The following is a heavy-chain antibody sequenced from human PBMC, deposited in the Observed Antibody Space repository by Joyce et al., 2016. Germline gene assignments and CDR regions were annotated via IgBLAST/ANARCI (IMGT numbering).Heavy chain of an antibody. CDR1: GFSFSNYA. CDR2: ISDDGSNK. CDR3: HSEIASIDFDY. D-gene: IGHD5-24*01. Sequence: QVQLVESGGGVVQPGMFLILSCEASGFSFSNYAVHWVRQAAGKGLDWVAVISDDGSNKYYANSVRGRFTISRDNSKNTLYLQMNSLRPEDTAVYYCHSEIASIDFDYWGQGTLVTVSS. V-gene: IGHV3-30-3*01. J-gene: IGHJ4*02.